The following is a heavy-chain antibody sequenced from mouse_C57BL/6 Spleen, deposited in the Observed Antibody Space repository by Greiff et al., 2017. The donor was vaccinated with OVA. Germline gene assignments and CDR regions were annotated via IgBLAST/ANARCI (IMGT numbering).Heavy chain of an antibody. V-gene: IGHV1-84*01. CDR3: AREVVYDGYYVGFAY. CDR1: GYTFTDYY. J-gene: IGHJ3*01. CDR2: IYPGSGNT. Sequence: QVQLKESGPELVKPGASVKISCKASGYTFTDYYINWVKQRPGQGLEWIGWIYPGSGNTKYNEKFKGKATLTVDTSSSTAYMQLSSLTSEDSAVYFCAREVVYDGYYVGFAYWGQGTLVTVSA. D-gene: IGHD2-3*01.